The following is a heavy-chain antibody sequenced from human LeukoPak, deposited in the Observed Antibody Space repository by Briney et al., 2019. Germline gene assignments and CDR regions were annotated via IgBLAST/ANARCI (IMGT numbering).Heavy chain of an antibody. D-gene: IGHD2-15*01. Sequence: PSETLSLTCAVYGGSSSGYYWSWIRQPPGKGLEWVGEINHSGSTNYNPSLKSRVTISVDTSKNQFSLKLSSVTAADTAVYYCARGLDCSGGSCYVDYWGQGTLVTVSS. CDR2: INHSGST. CDR3: ARGLDCSGGSCYVDY. J-gene: IGHJ4*02. V-gene: IGHV4-34*01. CDR1: GGSSSGYY.